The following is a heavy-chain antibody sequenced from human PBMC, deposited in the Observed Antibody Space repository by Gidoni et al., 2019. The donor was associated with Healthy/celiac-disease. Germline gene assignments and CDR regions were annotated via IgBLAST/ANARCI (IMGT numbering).Heavy chain of an antibody. J-gene: IGHJ6*02. D-gene: IGHD2-15*01. V-gene: IGHV3-30-3*01. CDR3: ARDLEGGRRNYYYYYGMDV. Sequence: SSYAMHWVRQAPGKGLEWVAVISYDGSNKYYADSVKGRFTISRDNSKNTLYLQMNSLRAEDTAVYYCARDLEGGRRNYYYYYGMDVWGQGTTVTVSS. CDR2: ISYDGSNK. CDR1: SSYA.